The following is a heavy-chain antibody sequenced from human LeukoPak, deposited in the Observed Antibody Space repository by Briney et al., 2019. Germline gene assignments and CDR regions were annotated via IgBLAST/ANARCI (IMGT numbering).Heavy chain of an antibody. CDR1: GYTFTGYY. V-gene: IGHV1-2*02. Sequence: ASVTVSCKASGYTFTGYYMHWVRQAPGQGLEWMGWINPNSGGTNYAQKFQGRVTMTRDTSISTAYMELSRLRSDDTAVYYCARDLGARQLVFYYYMDVWGKGTTVTVSS. CDR3: ARDLGARQLVFYYYMDV. CDR2: INPNSGGT. D-gene: IGHD6-6*01. J-gene: IGHJ6*03.